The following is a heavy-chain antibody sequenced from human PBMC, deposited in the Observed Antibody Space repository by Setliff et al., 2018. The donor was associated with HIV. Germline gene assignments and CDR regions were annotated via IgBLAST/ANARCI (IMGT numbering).Heavy chain of an antibody. D-gene: IGHD5-18*01. CDR1: GGSIRSHY. V-gene: IGHV4-59*11. CDR2: IYYSGST. CDR3: ARVPRQLLKGAAAYFDS. J-gene: IGHJ4*02. Sequence: PSETLSLTCTVSGGSIRSHYWSWIREPPGKGLEWIGYIYYSGSTNYNPSLKSRVTISVDTSKNQFSLRLSSVTAADTAVYYCARVPRQLLKGAAAYFDSWGQGTLVTVSS.